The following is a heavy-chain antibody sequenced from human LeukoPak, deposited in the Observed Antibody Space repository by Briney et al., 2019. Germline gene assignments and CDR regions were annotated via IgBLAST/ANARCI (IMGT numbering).Heavy chain of an antibody. CDR3: AKDPMFEDPTGSY. CDR2: ISWNSGSI. V-gene: IGHV3-9*01. J-gene: IGHJ4*02. CDR1: GFTFDDYA. Sequence: GGSLRLSCAASGFTFDDYAMHWVRQAPGKGLEWVSSISWNSGSIGYADSVKGRFTISRDNAQNSLYLQMNSLRAEDTAVYYCAKDPMFEDPTGSYWGQGTLVTVSS. D-gene: IGHD1-14*01.